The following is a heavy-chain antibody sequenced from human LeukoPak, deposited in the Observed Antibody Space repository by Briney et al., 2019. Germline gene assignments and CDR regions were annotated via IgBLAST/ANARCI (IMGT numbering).Heavy chain of an antibody. V-gene: IGHV3-64*01. D-gene: IGHD2-2*01. CDR2: ISSNGGST. Sequence: GGSLRLSCAASGFTFSSYAMHWVRQAPGKGLEYVSAISSNGGSTYYANSVKGRFTISRDNSKNTLYLQMGSLRAEDMAVYYCARNKRGYCSSTSCYGAFDIWGQGTMVTVSS. CDR1: GFTFSSYA. CDR3: ARNKRGYCSSTSCYGAFDI. J-gene: IGHJ3*02.